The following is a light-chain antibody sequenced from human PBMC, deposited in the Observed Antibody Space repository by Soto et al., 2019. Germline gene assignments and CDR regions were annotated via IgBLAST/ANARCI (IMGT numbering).Light chain of an antibody. V-gene: IGKV3-20*01. CDR1: QSVDSNY. CDR3: QQYGSSRT. J-gene: IGKJ1*01. CDR2: GAS. Sequence: EIVLTQSPGTLSLSPGERATLSCRASQSVDSNYLAWYQQKPGQAPRLLIYGASSRATGIPDRFSGSGSGTDFTLTIIRLEPEDFALYYCQQYGSSRTFGQGTKVDIK.